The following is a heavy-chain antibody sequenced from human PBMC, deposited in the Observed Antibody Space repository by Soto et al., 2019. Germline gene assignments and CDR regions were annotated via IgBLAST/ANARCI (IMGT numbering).Heavy chain of an antibody. Sequence: SLRLSCAASGFTFSSYAMHWVRQAPGKGLEWVALISYDGSDKDYADSVKGRFTISRDNSKKTLYLQMNSLRADDTAVYYCVAGQYFFDYCGQGTLVTVSS. CDR1: GFTFSSYA. CDR2: ISYDGSDK. D-gene: IGHD6-19*01. J-gene: IGHJ4*02. V-gene: IGHV3-30-3*01. CDR3: VAGQYFFDY.